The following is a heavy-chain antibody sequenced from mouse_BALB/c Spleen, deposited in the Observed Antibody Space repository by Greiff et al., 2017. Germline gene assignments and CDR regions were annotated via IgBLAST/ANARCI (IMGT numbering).Heavy chain of an antibody. D-gene: IGHD1-1*01. CDR3: TRFYYYGSSYFDV. CDR2: INPSNGGT. V-gene: IGHV1S81*02. Sequence: VKLVESGAELVKPGASVKLSCKASGYTFTSYYMYWVKQRPGQGLEWIGEINPSNGGTNFNEKFKSKATLTVDKSSSTAYMQLSSLTSEDSAVYYCTRFYYYGSSYFDVWGAGTTVTVSS. CDR1: GYTFTSYY. J-gene: IGHJ1*01.